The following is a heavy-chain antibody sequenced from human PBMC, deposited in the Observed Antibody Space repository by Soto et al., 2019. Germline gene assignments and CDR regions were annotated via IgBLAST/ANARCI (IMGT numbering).Heavy chain of an antibody. CDR3: ARDQEIQLWSNYFDY. CDR2: INPNRGGT. J-gene: IGHJ4*02. D-gene: IGHD5-18*01. CDR1: GYTFTGYY. V-gene: IGHV1-2*04. Sequence: GASVKVSCKASGYTFTGYYMHWVRQAPGQGLEWMGWINPNRGGTNYAQKFQGWVTMTRDTSISTAYMELSRLRSDDTAVYYCARDQEIQLWSNYFDYWGQGTLGTVS.